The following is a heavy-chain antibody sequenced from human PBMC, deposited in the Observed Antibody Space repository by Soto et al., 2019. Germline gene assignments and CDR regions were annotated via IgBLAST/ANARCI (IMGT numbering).Heavy chain of an antibody. CDR1: GGSFSGYY. J-gene: IGHJ3*02. D-gene: IGHD2-21*02. CDR3: AGYLCGGDCYRPYAFDI. CDR2: INHSGST. V-gene: IGHV4-34*01. Sequence: SETLSLTCAVYGGSFSGYYWSWIRQPPGKGLEWIGEINHSGSTNYNPSLKSRVTISVDTSKNQFSLKLSSVTAADTAVYYCAGYLCGGDCYRPYAFDIWGQGTMVTVSS.